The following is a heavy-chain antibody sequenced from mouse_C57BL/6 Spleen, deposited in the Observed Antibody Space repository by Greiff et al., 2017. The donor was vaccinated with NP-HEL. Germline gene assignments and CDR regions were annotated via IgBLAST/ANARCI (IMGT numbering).Heavy chain of an antibody. V-gene: IGHV3-6*01. Sequence: EVKLVESGPGLVKPSQSLSLTCSVTGYSITSGYYWNWIRQFPGNKLEWMGYISYDGSNNYNPSLKNRISITRDTSKNQFFLKLNSVTTEDTATYYCALLGPLYYAMDYWGQGTSVTVSS. J-gene: IGHJ4*01. CDR3: ALLGPLYYAMDY. CDR1: GYSITSGYY. D-gene: IGHD4-1*01. CDR2: ISYDGSN.